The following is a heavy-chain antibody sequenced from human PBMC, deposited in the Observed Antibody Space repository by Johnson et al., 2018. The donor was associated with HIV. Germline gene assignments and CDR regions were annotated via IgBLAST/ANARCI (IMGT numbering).Heavy chain of an antibody. D-gene: IGHD2-2*01. CDR1: GFTFSSYA. Sequence: QVQLVESGGGVVQPGRSLRLSCAASGFTFSSYAMHWVRQAPGKGLEWVAVISYDGGDTWYADSVKGRFTISRDNSKNTLYLHMNSLRAGDTAVYYCARRSITSDGFDIWGQGTMVTVSS. V-gene: IGHV3-30-3*01. CDR2: ISYDGGDT. J-gene: IGHJ3*02. CDR3: ARRSITSDGFDI.